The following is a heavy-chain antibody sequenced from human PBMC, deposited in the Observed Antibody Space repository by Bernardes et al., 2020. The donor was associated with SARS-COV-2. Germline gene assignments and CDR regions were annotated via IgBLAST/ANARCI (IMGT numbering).Heavy chain of an antibody. CDR2: LWDDGSNK. CDR1: GFSFRSYG. J-gene: IGHJ4*02. CDR3: ARDFRFGELPKDY. V-gene: IGHV3-33*01. D-gene: IGHD3-10*01. Sequence: GSTLQVFCASSGFSFRSYGMHWVRKGPGKGLEWVEVLWDDGSNKYYADSVKGRFTISRDNSKNTLYLQMNSLRAEDTAVYYCARDFRFGELPKDYWGQGTLVTVSS.